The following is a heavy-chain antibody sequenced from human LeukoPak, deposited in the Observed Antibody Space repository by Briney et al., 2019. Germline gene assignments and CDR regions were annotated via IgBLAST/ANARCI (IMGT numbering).Heavy chain of an antibody. D-gene: IGHD4-17*01. Sequence: GRSLRLSCADSGFTFDDYAMHWVRQAPGKGLEWVSGISWNSGSIGYADSVKGRFTISRDNAKNSLYLQMNSLRAEDTALYYCAKDSTVSPFYYYYMDVWGKGTTVTVSS. CDR2: ISWNSGSI. V-gene: IGHV3-9*01. J-gene: IGHJ6*03. CDR3: AKDSTVSPFYYYYMDV. CDR1: GFTFDDYA.